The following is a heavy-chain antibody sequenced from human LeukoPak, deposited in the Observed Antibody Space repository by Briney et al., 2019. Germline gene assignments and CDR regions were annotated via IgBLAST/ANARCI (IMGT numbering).Heavy chain of an antibody. CDR3: ARRRVEMLAIGESNWFDP. CDR1: GGSISNTNW. V-gene: IGHV4-4*02. J-gene: IGHJ5*02. D-gene: IGHD5-24*01. Sequence: TSETLSLTCGVSGGSISNTNWWTCVRQPPGKGLEWIGEFNLQGSTNYNPSLKSRVAISVDKSENHISLKLTSVTAADTAVYFCARRRVEMLAIGESNWFDPWGQGSQVTVSS. CDR2: FNLQGST.